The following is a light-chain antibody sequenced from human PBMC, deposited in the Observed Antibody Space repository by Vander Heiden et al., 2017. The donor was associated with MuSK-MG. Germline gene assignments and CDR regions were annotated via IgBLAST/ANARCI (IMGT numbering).Light chain of an antibody. CDR1: QDIAGS. CDR3: QQADSFPTT. Sequence: DIQMTQSPSSVSASVGDRVTITCRPSQDIAGSLAWYQQKPGKAPKLLIYATSSLQSGVPSRFSGSESGTDFTLTISSLQPEDFATYYCQQADSFPTTFGQGTKVEIK. J-gene: IGKJ1*01. CDR2: ATS. V-gene: IGKV1-12*01.